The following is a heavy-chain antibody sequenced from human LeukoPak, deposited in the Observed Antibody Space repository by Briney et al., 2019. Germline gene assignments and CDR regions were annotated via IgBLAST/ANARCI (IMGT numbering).Heavy chain of an antibody. Sequence: GGSLTLSCPAAGFIFSSYWMTWVRQAPGKGLEWVAKIKQDGSEKYYVDSVKGRFTISRDNAKNSLYLQMNSLRAEDTAVYYCARVFSGYDSVLDYWGQGTLVTVSS. V-gene: IGHV3-7*04. CDR1: GFIFSSYW. CDR3: ARVFSGYDSVLDY. CDR2: IKQDGSEK. J-gene: IGHJ4*02. D-gene: IGHD5-12*01.